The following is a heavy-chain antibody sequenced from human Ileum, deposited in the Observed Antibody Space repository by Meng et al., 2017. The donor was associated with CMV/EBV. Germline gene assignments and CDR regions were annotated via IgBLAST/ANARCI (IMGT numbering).Heavy chain of an antibody. J-gene: IGHJ4*02. Sequence: RYVMHWVRKAPGKGLEWVAVISYDGSNKYYADSVKGRFTISRDNSKNTLYLQMNSLRAEDTAVYYCAREGSYCSGGSCYSGYYFDYWGQGTLVTVSS. CDR3: AREGSYCSGGSCYSGYYFDY. D-gene: IGHD2-15*01. V-gene: IGHV3-30*01. CDR2: ISYDGSNK. CDR1: RYV.